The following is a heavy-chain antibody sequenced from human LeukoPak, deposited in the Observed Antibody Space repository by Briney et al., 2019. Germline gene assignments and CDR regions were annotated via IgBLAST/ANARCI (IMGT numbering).Heavy chain of an antibody. J-gene: IGHJ5*02. CDR1: GGSFSGYY. D-gene: IGHD2-15*01. Sequence: SETLSLTCAVYGGSFSGYYWSWIRQPQGKGLEWIGEINHSGSTNYNTSLKSRVTISVDTSKNQFSLKLSSVTAADTAVYYCARGRRHIVVVVAATHNWFDPWGQGTLVTVSS. CDR2: INHSGST. V-gene: IGHV4-34*01. CDR3: ARGRRHIVVVVAATHNWFDP.